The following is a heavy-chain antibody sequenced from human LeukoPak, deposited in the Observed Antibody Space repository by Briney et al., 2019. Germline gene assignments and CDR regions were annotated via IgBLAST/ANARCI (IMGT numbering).Heavy chain of an antibody. CDR1: GYTFTSYG. Sequence: ASVKVSCKASGYTFTSYGISWVRQAPGQKKEWMGWISAYNGNTNYAQKLQGRVTMTTDTSTSTAYMELRSLRSDDTAVYYCAKDTWSYCTNGVCQVDDYWGQGTLVTVSS. CDR2: ISAYNGNT. D-gene: IGHD2-8*01. V-gene: IGHV1-18*01. CDR3: AKDTWSYCTNGVCQVDDY. J-gene: IGHJ4*02.